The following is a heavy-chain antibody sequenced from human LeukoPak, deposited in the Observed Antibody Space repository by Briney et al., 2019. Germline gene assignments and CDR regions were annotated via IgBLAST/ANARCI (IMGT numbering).Heavy chain of an antibody. CDR3: ARDYGWNDKAADWFDP. J-gene: IGHJ5*02. Sequence: ASVKVSCKVSGYTFTGYYMHWVRQAPGQGLEWMGRINPNSGGTNYAQKFQGRVTMTRDTSISTAYMELSRLRSDDTAVYYCARDYGWNDKAADWFDPWGQGTLVTVSS. V-gene: IGHV1-2*06. D-gene: IGHD1-1*01. CDR1: GYTFTGYY. CDR2: INPNSGGT.